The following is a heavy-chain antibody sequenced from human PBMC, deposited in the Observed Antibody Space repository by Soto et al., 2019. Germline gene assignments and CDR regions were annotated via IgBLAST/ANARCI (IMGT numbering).Heavy chain of an antibody. CDR1: GFTFSSYA. Sequence: PGGSLRLSFAASGFTFSSYAMSLVRQAPGKGLEWVSAISGSSGNTHYADSVKGRFTNSRDNSKNTLYLQMNSLRAEDKAVYYCAKVDIGYFDYWGQGTLVTVSS. CDR3: AKVDIGYFDY. CDR2: ISGSSGNT. J-gene: IGHJ4*02. D-gene: IGHD2-2*03. V-gene: IGHV3-23*01.